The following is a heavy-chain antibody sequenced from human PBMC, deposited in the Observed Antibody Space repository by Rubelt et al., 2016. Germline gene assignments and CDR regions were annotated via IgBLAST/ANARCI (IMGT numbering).Heavy chain of an antibody. J-gene: IGHJ6*02. Sequence: ISAYNGNTNYAQKFQGRVTMTRNTSISTAYMELRSLRSDDTAVYYCARDYAMDVWGQGTTVTVSS. CDR2: ISAYNGNT. V-gene: IGHV1-18*01. CDR3: ARDYAMDV.